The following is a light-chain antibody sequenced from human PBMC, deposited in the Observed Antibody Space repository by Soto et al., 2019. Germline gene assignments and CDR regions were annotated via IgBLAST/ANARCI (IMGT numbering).Light chain of an antibody. CDR3: QQRSNWPRT. Sequence: DIQLTQSPSFLSASVGDRVTITCRASQGISSYLAWYQQKPGKAPKLLIYAASTLQSGVPSRFSGSGSGTEFTLTISSLQPEDFAVYYCQQRSNWPRTFGPGTKVDIK. CDR1: QGISSY. J-gene: IGKJ3*01. CDR2: AAS. V-gene: IGKV1-9*01.